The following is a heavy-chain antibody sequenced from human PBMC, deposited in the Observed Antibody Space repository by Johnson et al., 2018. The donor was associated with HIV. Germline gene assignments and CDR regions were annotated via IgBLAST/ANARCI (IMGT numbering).Heavy chain of an antibody. CDR1: GFAVSSNY. CDR2: IYSGGST. CDR3: ARDGDLNRYCSNGVCSDAFDI. Sequence: EVQLVESGGGLVQPGGSLRLSCAASGFAVSSNYMSWVRQAPGKGLEWVSVIYSGGSTYYADSVKGRFTISRDTSKNTLYLQMNSLRAEDTAVYYCARDGDLNRYCSNGVCSDAFDILGQGTMVTVSS. V-gene: IGHV3-66*01. J-gene: IGHJ3*02. D-gene: IGHD2-8*01.